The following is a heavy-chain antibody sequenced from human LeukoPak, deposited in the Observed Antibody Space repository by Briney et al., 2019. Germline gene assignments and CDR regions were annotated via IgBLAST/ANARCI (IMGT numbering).Heavy chain of an antibody. V-gene: IGHV3-7*05. CDR2: IKHDGSEK. CDR1: GFTFNTYE. CDR3: ARVAGWAATATRYFDL. D-gene: IGHD1/OR15-1a*01. Sequence: GGSLRLSCVASGFTFNTYEMNWVRQAPGKGLEWVANIKHDGSEKYYVDSVRGRFTVSRDNAKNSLYLQMNSLRAEDTAVYYCARVAGWAATATRYFDLWGRGTLVTVSS. J-gene: IGHJ2*01.